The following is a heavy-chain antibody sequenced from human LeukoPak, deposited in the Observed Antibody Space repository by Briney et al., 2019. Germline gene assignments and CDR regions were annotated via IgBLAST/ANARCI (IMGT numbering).Heavy chain of an antibody. CDR3: ARLRSPGDFDY. J-gene: IGHJ4*02. Sequence: SETLSLTCTVSGYSISSGYYWGWLRQPPGKGLEWIGSIYHSGSTYYNPSLKSQVTISVDTSKNQFSLNLSSVTAADTAVYYCARLRSPGDFDYWGQGTLVTVSS. V-gene: IGHV4-38-2*02. CDR1: GYSISSGYY. CDR2: IYHSGST. D-gene: IGHD1-26*01.